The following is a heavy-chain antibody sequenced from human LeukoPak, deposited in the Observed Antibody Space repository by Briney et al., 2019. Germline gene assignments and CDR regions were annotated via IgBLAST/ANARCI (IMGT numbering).Heavy chain of an antibody. CDR2: IKSKGDGETT. D-gene: IGHD3-10*01. V-gene: IGHV3-15*01. Sequence: AGGSLRLSCAASGFTFTNAWMNWVRQAPGKGLAWVGRIKSKGDGETTDYAAPVKGRFTMSRDDSKATVYLQMNYLEAEDTAVYYCITDLGLTMIRGVIVSWGQGALVTVSS. CDR1: GFTFTNAW. J-gene: IGHJ5*01. CDR3: ITDLGLTMIRGVIVS.